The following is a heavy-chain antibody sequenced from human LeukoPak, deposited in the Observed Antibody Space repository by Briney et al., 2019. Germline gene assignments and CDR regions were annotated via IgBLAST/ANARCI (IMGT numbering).Heavy chain of an antibody. V-gene: IGHV3-30-3*01. Sequence: GGSLRLSCAAYGFTFSSYAMHWVRQAPGKGLEWVAVISYDGSNKYYADSVKGRFTISRDNSKNTLYLQMNSLRAEDTAVYYCARGSYYDSSGYYSNWGQGTLVTVSS. J-gene: IGHJ4*02. CDR3: ARGSYYDSSGYYSN. D-gene: IGHD3-22*01. CDR1: GFTFSSYA. CDR2: ISYDGSNK.